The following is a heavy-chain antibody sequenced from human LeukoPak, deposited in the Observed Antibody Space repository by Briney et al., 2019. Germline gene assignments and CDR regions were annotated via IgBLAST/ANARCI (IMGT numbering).Heavy chain of an antibody. V-gene: IGHV4-59*01. CDR1: GGSISSYY. Sequence: TSETLSLTCTVSGGSISSYYWSWIRQPPGKGLEWIGYIYYSGSTNYNPSLKSRVTISVDTSKTQFSLKLSSVTAADTAVYYCARGYCSSTSCYNLDYWGQGTLVTVSS. CDR2: IYYSGST. CDR3: ARGYCSSTSCYNLDY. D-gene: IGHD2-2*02. J-gene: IGHJ4*02.